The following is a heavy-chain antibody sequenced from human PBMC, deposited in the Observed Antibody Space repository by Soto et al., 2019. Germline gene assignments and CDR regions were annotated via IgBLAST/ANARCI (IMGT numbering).Heavy chain of an antibody. V-gene: IGHV4-28*01. CDR1: GYSISSSNW. CDR2: IYYSGTT. CDR3: ARREIQGPIDY. D-gene: IGHD1-26*01. J-gene: IGHJ4*02. Sequence: QVQLQESGPGLVKPSDTLSLTCAVSGYSISSSNWWGWIRQPPGKGLEWIGYIYYSGTTYYNPPRKTRVTMSVDTSKNQFSLKLTSVTAGDTAVYYCARREIQGPIDYWGQGTLVTVSS.